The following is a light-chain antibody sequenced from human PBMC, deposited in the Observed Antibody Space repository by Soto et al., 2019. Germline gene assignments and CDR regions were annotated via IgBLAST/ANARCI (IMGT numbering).Light chain of an antibody. CDR3: QHSYANPRT. CDR1: QNIGIY. V-gene: IGKV1-39*01. Sequence: DIQLTRSPSSLSASVGARVTITCRASQNIGIYLNWYHQKAGKAPKLMVFGASTLQSGVPPRFSGSGSGTEFTLSIGSLQPEDFATYYCQHSYANPRTLGQGTKVDIK. CDR2: GAS. J-gene: IGKJ1*01.